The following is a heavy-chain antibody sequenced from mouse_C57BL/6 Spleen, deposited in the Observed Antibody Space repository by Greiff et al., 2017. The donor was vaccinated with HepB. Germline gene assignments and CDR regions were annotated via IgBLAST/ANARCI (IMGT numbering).Heavy chain of an antibody. V-gene: IGHV3-6*01. CDR1: GYSITSGYY. CDR3: ARDGYYGSPHFDY. D-gene: IGHD1-1*01. J-gene: IGHJ2*01. Sequence: EVKLQESGPGLVKPSQSLSLTCSVTGYSITSGYYWNWIRQFPGNKLEWMGYISYDGSNNYNPSLKNRISITRDTSKNQFFLKLNSVTTEDTATYYCARDGYYGSPHFDYWGQGTTLTVSS. CDR2: ISYDGSN.